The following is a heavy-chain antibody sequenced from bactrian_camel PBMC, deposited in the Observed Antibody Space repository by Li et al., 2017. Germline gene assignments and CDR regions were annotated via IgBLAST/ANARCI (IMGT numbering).Heavy chain of an antibody. Sequence: HVQLVESGGGSVQAGESLTLTCAVSGYTAGSSCVSWFRQRPGKEREAVATIYRDGGTTYYALSVKGRFTISTDNTKDTVFLQMNSLKPEDTATYYCAADGLKRTSCRLDSPAYIDGYGHWGQGTQVTV. V-gene: IGHV3-3*01. CDR1: GYTAGSSC. J-gene: IGHJ4*01. CDR2: IYRDGGTT. CDR3: AADGLKRTSCRLDSPAYIDGYGH. D-gene: IGHD5*01.